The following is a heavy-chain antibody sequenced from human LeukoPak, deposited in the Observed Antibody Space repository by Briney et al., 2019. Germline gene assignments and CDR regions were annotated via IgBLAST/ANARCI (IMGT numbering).Heavy chain of an antibody. CDR1: GFTFSSYA. D-gene: IGHD3-22*01. J-gene: IGHJ3*02. CDR3: AKYPHYYDSSGYYPDAFDI. V-gene: IGHV3-23*01. Sequence: GGSLRLSCAASGFTFSSYAMSWVRQAPGKGLEWVSAISGSGGSTYYADSVKGRFTISRDNSKNTLYLQMNSLRAEDTAVYYCAKYPHYYDSSGYYPDAFDIWGQGTVVTVSS. CDR2: ISGSGGST.